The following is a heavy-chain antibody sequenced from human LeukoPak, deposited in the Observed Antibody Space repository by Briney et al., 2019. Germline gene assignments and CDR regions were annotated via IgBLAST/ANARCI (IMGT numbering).Heavy chain of an antibody. Sequence: PSETLSLTCTVSGTSISSYYWSWMRQSAGKGLEWIGRIYITGNTNYNPSLKSRVTMSVDTSKNQFSLKLSSVTAADTAVYYCASERYMIQLWLGWFDPWGQGTLVTVSS. J-gene: IGHJ5*02. CDR2: IYITGNT. CDR3: ASERYMIQLWLGWFDP. CDR1: GTSISSYY. V-gene: IGHV4-4*07. D-gene: IGHD5-18*01.